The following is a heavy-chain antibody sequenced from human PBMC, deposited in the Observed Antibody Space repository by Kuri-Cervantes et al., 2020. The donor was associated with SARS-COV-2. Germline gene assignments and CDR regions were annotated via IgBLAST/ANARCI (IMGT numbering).Heavy chain of an antibody. Sequence: ETLSLTCAASGFTFSSYAMSWVRQAPGKGLEWVSAISGSGGSTYYADSVKGRFTISRDNSKNTLYLQMNSLRAEDTAVYYCARDQYYYDSSGYYQWFDPWGQGTLVTVSS. V-gene: IGHV3-23*01. D-gene: IGHD3-22*01. CDR1: GFTFSSYA. J-gene: IGHJ5*02. CDR3: ARDQYYYDSSGYYQWFDP. CDR2: ISGSGGST.